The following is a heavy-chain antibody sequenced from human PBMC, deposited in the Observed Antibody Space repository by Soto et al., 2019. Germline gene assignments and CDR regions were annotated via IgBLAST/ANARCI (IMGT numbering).Heavy chain of an antibody. V-gene: IGHV3-30*18. D-gene: IGHD2-21*02. J-gene: IGHJ4*02. CDR2: ISYDGRNK. CDR1: GFTVSSYG. Sequence: QVQLVESGGGVVQPGRSLRLSCAASGFTVSSYGMHWVRQAPGTGLEWVEAISYDGRNKYYADSVKGRFTISRANSKNTLNLQINSLSAEDTAVYYCAKERVVVTATPDFDYWGQGRLVTVSS. CDR3: AKERVVVTATPDFDY.